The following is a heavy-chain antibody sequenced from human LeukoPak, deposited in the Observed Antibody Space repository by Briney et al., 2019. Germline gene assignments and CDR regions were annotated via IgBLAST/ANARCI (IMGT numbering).Heavy chain of an antibody. J-gene: IGHJ5*02. CDR1: GFTFSNAW. CDR3: TTDYEALNWFDP. D-gene: IGHD5-12*01. V-gene: IGHV3-15*01. CDR2: IKSKTDGGTT. Sequence: GGSLGLSCAASGFTFSNAWMSWVRQAPGKGLEWVGRIKSKTDGGTTDYAAPVKGRFTISRDDSKNTLYLQMNSLKTEDTAVYYCTTDYEALNWFDPWGQGTLVTVSS.